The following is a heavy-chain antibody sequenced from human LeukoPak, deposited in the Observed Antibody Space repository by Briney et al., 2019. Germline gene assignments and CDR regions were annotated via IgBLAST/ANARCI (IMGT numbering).Heavy chain of an antibody. CDR1: GYRFTGYY. D-gene: IGHD3-10*01. V-gene: IGHV1-2*02. CDR3: AKDSELFYYGFGTDY. CDR2: INPDKGDT. Sequence: ASVKVSCKASGYRFTGYYIHWVRQAPGQGLEWMGCINPDKGDTLYAQKLHNRVSMTRDTSVNTAYMELSSLTSDDTAVYYCAKDSELFYYGFGTDYWGQGTPVTVSS. J-gene: IGHJ4*02.